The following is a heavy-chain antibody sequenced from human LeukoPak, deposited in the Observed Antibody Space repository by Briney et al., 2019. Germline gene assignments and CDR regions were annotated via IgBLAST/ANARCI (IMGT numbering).Heavy chain of an antibody. V-gene: IGHV1-18*01. CDR3: ARDPPHFNYYDSSGYFDY. J-gene: IGHJ4*02. D-gene: IGHD3-22*01. CDR2: ISAHNGNT. Sequence: GASVKVSCKASDYTFTSYGISWVRQAPGQGLEWMGWISAHNGNTNYAQKVQDRVTLTTDPSTSTAYMELRSLRSDDTAVYYCARDPPHFNYYDSSGYFDYWGQGTLVTVSS. CDR1: DYTFTSYG.